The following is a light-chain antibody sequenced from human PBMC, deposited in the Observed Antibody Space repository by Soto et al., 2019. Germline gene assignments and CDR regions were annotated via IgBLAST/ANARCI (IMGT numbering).Light chain of an antibody. Sequence: IVMTQAAATLSVSPGERATLSCRASQNINSNLAWYQQKPGQGPRLLIYGAFTRATGVPDRFTGSGSGTEFTLTISCLQSEDFAVYYCQQYNKWLTWTFGRGTKVDIK. J-gene: IGKJ1*01. V-gene: IGKV3-15*01. CDR1: QNINSN. CDR2: GAF. CDR3: QQYNKWLTWT.